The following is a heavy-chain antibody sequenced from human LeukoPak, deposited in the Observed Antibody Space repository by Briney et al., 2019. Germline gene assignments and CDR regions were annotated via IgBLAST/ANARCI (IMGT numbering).Heavy chain of an antibody. CDR1: GFTFSSYS. J-gene: IGHJ4*02. V-gene: IGHV3-21*01. CDR2: ISSSSSHR. CDR3: ARDSAAEYNDSSTYNSLFDY. Sequence: GGSPRLCCAASGFTFSSYSMNWVRQAPGKGLEWVSSISSSSSHRYYAGSVKGRFTISRDNAKNSLYLQMNSLRAEDTAVYYCARDSAAEYNDSSTYNSLFDYWGQGTLVTVSS. D-gene: IGHD3-22*01.